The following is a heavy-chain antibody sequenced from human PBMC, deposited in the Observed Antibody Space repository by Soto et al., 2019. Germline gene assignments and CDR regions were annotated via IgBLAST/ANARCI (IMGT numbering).Heavy chain of an antibody. Sequence: SVKVSCKASGGTFSSYAISWVRQAPGQGLEWMGGIIPIFGTANYAQKFQGRVTITADESTSTAYMELSSLRSEDTAVYYCAIVEDRRDYYYGMDVWGQRTTVTVSS. D-gene: IGHD2-15*01. CDR1: GGTFSSYA. CDR3: AIVEDRRDYYYGMDV. J-gene: IGHJ6*02. CDR2: IIPIFGTA. V-gene: IGHV1-69*13.